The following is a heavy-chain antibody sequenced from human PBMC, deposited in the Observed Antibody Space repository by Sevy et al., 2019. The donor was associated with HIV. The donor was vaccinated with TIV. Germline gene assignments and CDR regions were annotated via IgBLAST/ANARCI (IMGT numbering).Heavy chain of an antibody. J-gene: IGHJ4*02. V-gene: IGHV3-15*01. CDR2: IKGKIYDGTI. CDR3: TTASWSQEDYYNY. CDR1: GFTFSNAW. Sequence: GGSLRLSCAASGFTFSNAWMSWVRQAPGKGLEWVGSIKGKIYDGTIDYAEPVKGRFSISRNDSKNTLYLQMNSLKTEDTAVYYCTTASWSQEDYYNYWGQGTLVTVSS. D-gene: IGHD6-13*01.